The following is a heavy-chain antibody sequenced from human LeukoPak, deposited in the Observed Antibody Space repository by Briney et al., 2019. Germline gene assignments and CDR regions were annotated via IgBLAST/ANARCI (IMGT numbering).Heavy chain of an antibody. D-gene: IGHD4-17*01. Sequence: ASETLSLTCTVSGGSISGSSYYWGWIRQPPGKGLEWIGSIYYSGSTYYNPSLKSRVTISVDTSKNQFSLKLSSVTAADTAVYYCARETVGTVRGDATPWFDPWGQGTLVTVSS. J-gene: IGHJ5*02. V-gene: IGHV4-39*07. CDR1: GGSISGSSYY. CDR3: ARETVGTVRGDATPWFDP. CDR2: IYYSGST.